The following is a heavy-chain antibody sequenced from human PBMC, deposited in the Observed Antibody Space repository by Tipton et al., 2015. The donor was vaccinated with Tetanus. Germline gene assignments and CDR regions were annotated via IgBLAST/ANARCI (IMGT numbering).Heavy chain of an antibody. CDR1: GFTFSNSW. V-gene: IGHV3-7*03. CDR3: AKDISSGWSGGVH. CDR2: IKQDGSEK. J-gene: IGHJ4*02. Sequence: SLRLSCAASGFTFSNSWMTWVRQAPGGRLEWVANIKQDGSEKYYVDSVKGRFTTSRDNAKNSLYLQMNNLRVEDTALYYCAKDISSGWSGGVHWGQGTLVTVSS. D-gene: IGHD6-19*01.